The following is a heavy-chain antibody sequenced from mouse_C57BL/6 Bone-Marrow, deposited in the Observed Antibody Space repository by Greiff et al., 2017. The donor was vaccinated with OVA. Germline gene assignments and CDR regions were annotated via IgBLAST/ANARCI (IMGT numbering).Heavy chain of an antibody. Sequence: EVQVVESGGGLVQPGGSLKLSCAASGFTFSDYYMYWVRQTPEKRLEWVAYISNGGGSTYSPDNVKGRFTISRDNAKNTLYLQMSRLKSEDTAMYYCASLLTGDWYFDVWGTGTTVTVSA. J-gene: IGHJ1*03. D-gene: IGHD4-1*01. CDR1: GFTFSDYY. CDR2: ISNGGGST. V-gene: IGHV5-12*01. CDR3: ASLLTGDWYFDV.